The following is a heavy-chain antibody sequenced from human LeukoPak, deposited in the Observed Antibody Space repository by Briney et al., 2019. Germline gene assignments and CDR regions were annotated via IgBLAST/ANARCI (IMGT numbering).Heavy chain of an antibody. D-gene: IGHD4-11*01. V-gene: IGHV4-39*01. J-gene: IGHJ4*02. Sequence: SQTLSLTCTVSGGSISSSSYYWGWIRQPPGKGLEWIGSIYYSGSTYYNPSLKSRVTISVDTSKNQFSLKLSSVTAADTAVYYCARRNSNYGFANDYWGQGTLVTVSS. CDR1: GGSISSSSYY. CDR2: IYYSGST. CDR3: ARRNSNYGFANDY.